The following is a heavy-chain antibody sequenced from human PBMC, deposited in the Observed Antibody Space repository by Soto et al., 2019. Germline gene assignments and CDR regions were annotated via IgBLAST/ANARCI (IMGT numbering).Heavy chain of an antibody. V-gene: IGHV3-9*01. CDR1: GFAFDDYA. CDR2: ISWNSKNF. J-gene: IGHJ4*02. CDR3: AKDMSGWSAGVSPFPLDF. D-gene: IGHD2-15*01. Sequence: EVQLEESGGGWEQPGRSLRLSCAASGFAFDDYAMHWVRQSPGMGLEWVAGISWNSKNFDYSDSVKGRFTISRDNVRSVLSLQMSSLRSEDTAFYYCAKDMSGWSAGVSPFPLDFWGQGTLVTVSS.